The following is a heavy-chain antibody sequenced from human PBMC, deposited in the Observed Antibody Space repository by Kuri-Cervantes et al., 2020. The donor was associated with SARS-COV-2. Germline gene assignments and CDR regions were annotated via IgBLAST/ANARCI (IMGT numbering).Heavy chain of an antibody. CDR3: TPASQGATPFDY. J-gene: IGHJ4*02. V-gene: IGHV3-30*03. D-gene: IGHD1-26*01. Sequence: GGSLRLSCAASGFTFSSYGMHWVRQAPGKGLEWVAVISYDGSNKYYADSVKGRFTISRDNSKNTLYLQMNSLKTEDTAVYYCTPASQGATPFDYWGQGTLVTVSS. CDR2: ISYDGSNK. CDR1: GFTFSSYG.